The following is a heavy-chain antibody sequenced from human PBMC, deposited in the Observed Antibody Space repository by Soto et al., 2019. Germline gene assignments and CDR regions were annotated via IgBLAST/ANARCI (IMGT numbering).Heavy chain of an antibody. V-gene: IGHV1-3*01. D-gene: IGHD3-3*01. CDR2: ISPGNGNT. CDR1: GYSFTSYA. J-gene: IGHJ3*02. Sequence: QVQFVQSGAEVKKPGASVRVSCKASGYSFTSYAIHWLRQAPGQRPEWMGWISPGNGNTKYSENFQGRVTITRDTSASTAYMDLSSPRSEDTAVYYCTRTSFGVVTYGFDIWGQGTMVTVSS. CDR3: TRTSFGVVTYGFDI.